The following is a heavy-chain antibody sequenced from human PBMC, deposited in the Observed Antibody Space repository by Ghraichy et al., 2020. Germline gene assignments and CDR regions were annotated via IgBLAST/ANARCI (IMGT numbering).Heavy chain of an antibody. D-gene: IGHD3-22*01. J-gene: IGHJ4*02. V-gene: IGHV3-74*01. CDR3: ARSNYYDSGGYTDY. CDR2: ISSDGSST. Sequence: GGSLRLSCTASGFTFSSYWMHWVRQAPGKGLVWVSRISSDGSSTSYADSVKGRFTISRDNAKNTLYLQINSLRAEDTAVYYCARSNYYDSGGYTDYWGQGTLVTVSS. CDR1: GFTFSSYW.